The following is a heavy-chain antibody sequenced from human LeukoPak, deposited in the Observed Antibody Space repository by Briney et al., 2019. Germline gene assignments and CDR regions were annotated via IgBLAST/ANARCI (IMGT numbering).Heavy chain of an antibody. Sequence: GGSLRLSCAASGFTFSSYGMHWVRQAPGKGLEWVAVIWYDGGNKYYADSVKGRFTISRDNSKNTLYLQMNSLRAEDTAVYYCARDNMVRGVIIAGTDYWGQGTLVTVSS. V-gene: IGHV3-33*01. CDR2: IWYDGGNK. J-gene: IGHJ4*02. D-gene: IGHD3-10*01. CDR1: GFTFSSYG. CDR3: ARDNMVRGVIIAGTDY.